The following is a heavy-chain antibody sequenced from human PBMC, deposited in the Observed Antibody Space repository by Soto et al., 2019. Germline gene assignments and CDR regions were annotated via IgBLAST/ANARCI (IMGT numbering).Heavy chain of an antibody. V-gene: IGHV3-23*01. J-gene: IGHJ4*02. CDR2: ISGSGGST. D-gene: IGHD3-10*01. CDR1: GFTFISYS. Sequence: GGSLRLSCAASGFTFISYSISWVRHAPGKGLEWVSAISGSGGSTYYADSVKGRFNISRDNSKNTLYLQMNSLRAEDTAVYYCEKYGSRRCLDYWGQGTLLTVSS. CDR3: EKYGSRRCLDY.